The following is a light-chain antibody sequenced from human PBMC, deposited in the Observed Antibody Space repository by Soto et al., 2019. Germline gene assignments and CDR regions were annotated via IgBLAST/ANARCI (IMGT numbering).Light chain of an antibody. CDR3: QKYDSAPLS. CDR2: AAS. Sequence: DIQMTQSPSSLSASVGDRVTVTCRASQDISRYLAWYPQKPGQVPELLIYAASTLHSGVSSRFSGSGSGTHFTLTITSLQPEDVATYYCQKYDSAPLSFGGGTKVDIK. V-gene: IGKV1-27*01. CDR1: QDISRY. J-gene: IGKJ4*01.